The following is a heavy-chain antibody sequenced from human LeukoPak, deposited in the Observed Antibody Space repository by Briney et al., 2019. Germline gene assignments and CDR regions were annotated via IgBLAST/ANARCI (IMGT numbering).Heavy chain of an antibody. CDR3: ARPNYYDSSGFYYYFYGMDV. CDR1: GFTFSSYA. V-gene: IGHV3-30-3*01. Sequence: PGGSLRLSCAASGFTFSSYAMHWVRQAPGKGLEWVAVISYDGSNKYYADSVKGRFTCSRDNSKNTLYLQMNSLRADDTAVYYCARPNYYDSSGFYYYFYGMDVWGQGTTVPVSS. D-gene: IGHD3-22*01. CDR2: ISYDGSNK. J-gene: IGHJ6*01.